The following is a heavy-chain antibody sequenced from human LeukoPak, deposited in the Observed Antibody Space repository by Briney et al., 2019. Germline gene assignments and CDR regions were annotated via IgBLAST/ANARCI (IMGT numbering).Heavy chain of an antibody. J-gene: IGHJ3*02. V-gene: IGHV1-69*01. CDR1: GGTFSSYD. CDR2: IIPIFGTA. Sequence: ASVKVSCKASGGTFSSYDMSWVRQAPGQGLEWMGGIIPIFGTANYAQKFQGRVTITADESTSTAYMELSSLRSEDTAVYYCAREYSGYDRDAFDIWGQGTMVTVSS. D-gene: IGHD5-12*01. CDR3: AREYSGYDRDAFDI.